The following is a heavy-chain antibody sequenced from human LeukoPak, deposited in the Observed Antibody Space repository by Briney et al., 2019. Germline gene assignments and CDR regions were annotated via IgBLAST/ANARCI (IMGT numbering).Heavy chain of an antibody. CDR3: ATRYGSGNDY. D-gene: IGHD3-10*01. V-gene: IGHV1-24*01. J-gene: IGHJ4*02. CDR1: GYTLTELS. Sequence: ASVKVSCKVSGYTLTELSMHWVRRAPGKGLEWMEGFDPEDGETIYAQKFQGRVTMTEDTSTDTAYMELSSLRSEDTAVYYCATRYGSGNDYWGQGTLVTVSS. CDR2: FDPEDGET.